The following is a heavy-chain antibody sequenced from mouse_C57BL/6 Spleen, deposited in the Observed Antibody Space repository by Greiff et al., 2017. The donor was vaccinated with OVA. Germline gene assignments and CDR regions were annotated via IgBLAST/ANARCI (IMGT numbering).Heavy chain of an antibody. CDR1: GFTFSDYY. D-gene: IGHD1-1*01. V-gene: IGHV5-16*01. CDR2: INYDGSST. J-gene: IGHJ2*01. Sequence: EVQLVESEGGLVQPGSSMKLSCTASGFTFSDYYMAWVRQVPEKGLEWVANINYDGSSTYYLDSLKSRFIISRDNAKNILYLQMSSLKSEDTATYYCARDGYGSSFYFDYWGQGTTLTVSS. CDR3: ARDGYGSSFYFDY.